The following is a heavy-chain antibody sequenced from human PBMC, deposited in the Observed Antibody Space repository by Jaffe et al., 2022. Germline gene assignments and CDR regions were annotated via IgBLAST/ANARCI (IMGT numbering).Heavy chain of an antibody. D-gene: IGHD5-12*01. CDR3: AKDPAEGIVADSEGIDY. CDR2: IRYDGSNK. CDR1: GFTFSSYG. V-gene: IGHV3-30*02. J-gene: IGHJ4*02. Sequence: QVQLVESGGGVVQPGGSLRLSCAASGFTFSSYGMHWVRQAPGKGLEWVAFIRYDGSNKYYADSVKGRFTISRDNSKNTLYLQMNSLRAEDTAVYYCAKDPAEGIVADSEGIDYWGQGTLVTVSS.